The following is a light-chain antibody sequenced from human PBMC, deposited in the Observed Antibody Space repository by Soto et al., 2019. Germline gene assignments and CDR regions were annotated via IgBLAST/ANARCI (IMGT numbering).Light chain of an antibody. CDR3: QQYHNWPIT. J-gene: IGKJ5*01. CDR2: YAS. V-gene: IGKV3D-7*01. CDR1: QSVSSSY. Sequence: EIVLTQSPVTLSWSPGERATLSCRASQSVSSSYLAWYQQRPGQSPRLLLYYASTRATGVPARFSGSGSGTEFTLAISSLQSEDFAVYYCQQYHNWPITFGQGTRLEIK.